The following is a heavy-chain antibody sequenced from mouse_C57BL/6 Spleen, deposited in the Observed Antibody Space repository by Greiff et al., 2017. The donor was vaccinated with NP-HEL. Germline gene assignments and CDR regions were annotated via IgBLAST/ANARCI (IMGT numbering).Heavy chain of an antibody. Sequence: QVTLKVSGPGILQSSQTLSLTCSFSGFSLSTSGMGVSWIRQPSGKGLEWLAHIYWDDDKRYNPSLKSRLTISKDTYRNQVFLKITRVDTADTATYYCARRISITTVEGYYFDYWGQGTTLTVSS. CDR1: GFSLSTSGMG. CDR2: IYWDDDK. D-gene: IGHD1-1*01. J-gene: IGHJ2*01. V-gene: IGHV8-12*01. CDR3: ARRISITTVEGYYFDY.